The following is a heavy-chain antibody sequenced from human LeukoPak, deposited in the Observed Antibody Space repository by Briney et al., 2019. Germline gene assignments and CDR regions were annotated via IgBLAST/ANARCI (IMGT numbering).Heavy chain of an antibody. V-gene: IGHV3-7*01. D-gene: IGHD3-10*01. CDR1: GFTFSSYW. CDR3: ARITMVRGARKDDY. CDR2: IKPDGSEK. Sequence: GGSLRLSCAASGFTFSSYWMTWVRQAPGKGLKWVANIKPDGSEKYYVDSVKGRFTTSRDNAKNSLYLQMNSLRVEDTAIYYCARITMVRGARKDDYWGQGTLVTVSS. J-gene: IGHJ4*02.